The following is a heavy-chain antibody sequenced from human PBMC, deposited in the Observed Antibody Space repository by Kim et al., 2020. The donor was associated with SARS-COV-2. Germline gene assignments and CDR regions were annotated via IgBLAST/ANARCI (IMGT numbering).Heavy chain of an antibody. Sequence: GGSLRLSCAASGFTFDDYGMSWVRQAPGKGLEWVSGINWNGGSTGYADSVKGRFTISRDNAKNSLYLQMNSLRAEDTALYHCARALNSGGRPLDQEGAFDIWGQGTMVTVSS. CDR2: INWNGGST. D-gene: IGHD2-15*01. V-gene: IGHV3-20*01. CDR1: GFTFDDYG. J-gene: IGHJ3*02. CDR3: ARALNSGGRPLDQEGAFDI.